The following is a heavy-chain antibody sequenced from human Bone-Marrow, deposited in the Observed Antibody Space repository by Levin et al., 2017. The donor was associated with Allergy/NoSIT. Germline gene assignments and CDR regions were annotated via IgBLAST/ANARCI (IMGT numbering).Heavy chain of an antibody. V-gene: IGHV6-1*01. CDR1: GDSVFSSSVA. Sequence: SETLSLTCAISGDSVFSSSVAWNWIRQSPSRGLEWLGRTYYRSKWYYDYAMSVKGRISINLDTSENQLSLHRNAVTPDDTAVYYCARGIYTSFDSWGQGTLVTVSS. J-gene: IGHJ4*02. CDR2: TYYRSKWYY. CDR3: ARGIYTSFDS. D-gene: IGHD2-2*02.